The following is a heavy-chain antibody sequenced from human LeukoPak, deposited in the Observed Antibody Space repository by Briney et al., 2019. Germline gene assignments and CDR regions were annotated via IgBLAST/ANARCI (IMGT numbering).Heavy chain of an antibody. CDR3: ARDRRNWGDTSDAFDI. V-gene: IGHV3-23*01. D-gene: IGHD7-27*01. J-gene: IGHJ3*02. CDR1: GFTFSNYA. Sequence: SGGSLRLSCAASGFTFSNYAMSWVRQAPGKGLEWVSAFSPSGGGTYYADSVKGRFTISRDNSKNTLYLQMNSLRAEDTAVYYCARDRRNWGDTSDAFDIWGQGTMVTVSS. CDR2: FSPSGGGT.